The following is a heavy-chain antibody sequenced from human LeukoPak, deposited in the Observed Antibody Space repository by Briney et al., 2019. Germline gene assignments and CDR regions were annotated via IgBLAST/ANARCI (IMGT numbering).Heavy chain of an antibody. V-gene: IGHV3-23*01. CDR3: AKDTSDYVWGRNHHT. D-gene: IGHD3-16*01. Sequence: GVSLTLPCAPSGLPLNSYAMSGVRQAPGKGLEWVSAISGSGGSTYYADSAKCRFTISRNNTNNTLYPQMHSLRGEDTAVYYCAKDTSDYVWGRNHHTWGRGTLVTVSS. CDR2: ISGSGGST. CDR1: GLPLNSYA. J-gene: IGHJ5*02.